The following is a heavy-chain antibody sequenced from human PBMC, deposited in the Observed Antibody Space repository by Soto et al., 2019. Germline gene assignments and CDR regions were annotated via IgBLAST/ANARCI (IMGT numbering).Heavy chain of an antibody. D-gene: IGHD2-15*01. Sequence: SETLSLTCTVSGGSISSGDYWWSWVRQTPGKRLEWIGQIYHTGTTSYNPSLKNRVTISLDKSNNQFSLRLTSMTAADTAVYYCATLPPRIVVVMTDLPTWGQGTLVTVSS. V-gene: IGHV4-4*02. CDR3: ATLPPRIVVVMTDLPT. CDR1: GGSISSGDYW. J-gene: IGHJ5*02. CDR2: IYHTGTT.